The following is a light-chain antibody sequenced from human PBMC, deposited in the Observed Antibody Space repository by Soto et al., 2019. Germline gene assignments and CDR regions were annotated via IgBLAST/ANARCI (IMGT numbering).Light chain of an antibody. V-gene: IGKV1-39*01. CDR3: QQSYSTPRMYT. J-gene: IGKJ2*01. Sequence: DIQMTQSPSSLSASVGDRVTITCRASQSISSYLNGYQQKPGKAPKLLIYAASSLQSGVPSRFSGSGSGTDFTLTISSLQPEDFATYYCQQSYSTPRMYTFGQGTKLEIK. CDR1: QSISSY. CDR2: AAS.